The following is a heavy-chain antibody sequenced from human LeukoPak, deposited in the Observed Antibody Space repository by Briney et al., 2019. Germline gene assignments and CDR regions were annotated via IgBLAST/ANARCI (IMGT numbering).Heavy chain of an antibody. J-gene: IGHJ5*02. V-gene: IGHV3-21*01. Sequence: GRSLRLSCAASGFTFSSYGMHWVRQAPGKGLEWVSSISSSSSYIYYADSVKGRFTISRDNAKNSLYLQMNSLRAEDTAVYYCARDSKDGWFDPWGQGTLVTVSS. CDR3: ARDSKDGWFDP. CDR2: ISSSSSYI. D-gene: IGHD2-15*01. CDR1: GFTFSSYG.